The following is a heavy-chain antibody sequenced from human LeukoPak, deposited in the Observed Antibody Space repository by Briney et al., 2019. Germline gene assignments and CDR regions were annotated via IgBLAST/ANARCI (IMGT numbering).Heavy chain of an antibody. CDR3: ARDYGYSSSFDY. D-gene: IGHD6-19*01. J-gene: IGHJ4*02. V-gene: IGHV3-48*02. CDR1: GFTFSTYS. Sequence: GGSLRLSCAAFGFTFSTYSMNWVRQAPGKGLEWISYISSGSSTIHYADSVKGRFTISRDNAKNSLYLQMNSLSDEDTAVYYCARDYGYSSSFDYWGQGTLVTVSS. CDR2: ISSGSSTI.